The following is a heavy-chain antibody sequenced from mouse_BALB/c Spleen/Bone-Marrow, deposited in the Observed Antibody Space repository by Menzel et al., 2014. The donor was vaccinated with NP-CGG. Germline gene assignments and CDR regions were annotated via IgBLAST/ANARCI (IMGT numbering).Heavy chain of an antibody. CDR2: IYPGNSDT. CDR1: DYTFTSYW. J-gene: IGHJ3*01. CDR3: TRLDGNLFTY. D-gene: IGHD2-1*01. V-gene: IGHV1-5*01. Sequence: EVQLQQSGTVLARPGASVKMSCKASDYTFTSYWMHWVKQRPGQGLEWIGAIYPGNSDTSYNQKFKGKAKLTAVTSTSTAYMELSSLTNEDSAVYYCTRLDGNLFTYWGQGTLVTVSA.